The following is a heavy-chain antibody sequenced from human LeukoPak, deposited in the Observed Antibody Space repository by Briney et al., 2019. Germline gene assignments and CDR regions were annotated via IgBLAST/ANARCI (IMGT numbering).Heavy chain of an antibody. CDR1: GFTFSDHA. V-gene: IGHV3-23*01. Sequence: GGSLRLSCAVSGFTFSDHAMSWVRQAPGKGLEWVSGISVSGTSTSNADSVKGRFTISRDNPRNTLYLQMNSLRAEDTALYYCAIMHPYYDGNGYWVQWGQGTLVTVSS. D-gene: IGHD3-22*01. CDR2: ISVSGTST. CDR3: AIMHPYYDGNGYWVQ. J-gene: IGHJ4*02.